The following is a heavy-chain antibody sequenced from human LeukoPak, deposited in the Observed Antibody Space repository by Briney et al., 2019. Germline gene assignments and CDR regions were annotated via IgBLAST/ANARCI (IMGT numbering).Heavy chain of an antibody. V-gene: IGHV4-59*01. D-gene: IGHD3-9*01. CDR3: AGAGPYYDILTGYQIGY. CDR1: GGPISSYY. CDR2: MYYSGST. Sequence: PSETLSLTCTVSGGPISSYYWSWIRQPPGKGLEWIGYMYYSGSTNYNPSLKSRVTISVDTSKNQFSLKLSSVTAADTAVYYCAGAGPYYDILTGYQIGYWGQGTLVTVSS. J-gene: IGHJ4*02.